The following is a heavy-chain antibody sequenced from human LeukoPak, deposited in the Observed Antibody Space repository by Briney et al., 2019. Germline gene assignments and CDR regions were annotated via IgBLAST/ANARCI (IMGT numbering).Heavy chain of an antibody. Sequence: EASVTDSCKASGYTFTSYYMHWVRPAPGQGLEWMGIINPSGGSTSYAQKFQGRVTMTRDTSTSTVYMELSSLRSDDTAVYYCARSLFDIVATIGGIDLWARETALTVSS. CDR2: INPSGGST. CDR1: GYTFTSYY. V-gene: IGHV1-46*01. J-gene: IGHJ6*02. D-gene: IGHD5-12*01. CDR3: ARSLFDIVATIGGIDL.